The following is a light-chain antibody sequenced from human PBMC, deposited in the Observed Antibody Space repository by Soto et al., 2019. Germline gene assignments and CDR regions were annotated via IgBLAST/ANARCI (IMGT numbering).Light chain of an antibody. Sequence: QSVLTQSPSASASLGASVKLTCTLSSRHNTNAIAWHQQQPKKGPRFLMKVNSDGSHFKGDGIPDRFSGSSSGAERYLTISSLQSEDEADYYCQAGATGIHIFGGGTKLTVL. CDR3: QAGATGIHI. V-gene: IGLV4-69*01. CDR1: SRHNTNA. CDR2: VNSDGSH. J-gene: IGLJ2*01.